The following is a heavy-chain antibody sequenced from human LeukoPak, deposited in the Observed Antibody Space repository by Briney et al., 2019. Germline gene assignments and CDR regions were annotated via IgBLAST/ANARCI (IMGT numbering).Heavy chain of an antibody. CDR3: ARGASGRPHYFDY. CDR1: AFSFTSYG. D-gene: IGHD2-15*01. V-gene: IGHV3-48*04. CDR2: ISSASGTI. J-gene: IGHJ4*02. Sequence: GGSLRPSCTDSAFSFTSYGMNWVRQAPGWGLEWVSYISSASGTIQYADSVTGRFTISRDNAKNSLYLRIDGLRAEDTAVYYCARGASGRPHYFDYWGQGTLVTVSS.